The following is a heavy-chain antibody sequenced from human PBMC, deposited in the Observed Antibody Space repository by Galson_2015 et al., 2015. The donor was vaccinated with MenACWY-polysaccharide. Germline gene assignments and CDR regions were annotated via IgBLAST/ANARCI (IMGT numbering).Heavy chain of an antibody. Sequence: SLRLSCAASGFTFSSFAIHWVRQAPGKGLEWVALISYDGNKKFYGDSVKGRFTISRDSSKNTVFLQMDSLTIEDTAVYYCAKANSGGICTSGWACWFDPWGQGSLVIVSS. V-gene: IGHV3-30*18. D-gene: IGHD2-15*01. CDR1: GFTFSSFA. J-gene: IGHJ5*02. CDR2: ISYDGNKK. CDR3: AKANSGGICTSGWACWFDP.